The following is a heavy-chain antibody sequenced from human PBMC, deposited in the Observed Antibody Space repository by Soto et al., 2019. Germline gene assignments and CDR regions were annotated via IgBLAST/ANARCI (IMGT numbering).Heavy chain of an antibody. J-gene: IGHJ5*02. CDR1: GYTFTSYG. Sequence: QVQLVQSGAEVKKPGASVKVSCKASGYTFTSYGISWVRQAPGQGLAWMGWISAYNGNTNYAQKLQGRVTMTTDTSTSTAYMGLRSLRSDDTAVYYCAREGLPAAIVFLGSWFDPWGQGTLVTVSS. CDR3: AREGLPAAIVFLGSWFDP. D-gene: IGHD2-2*02. V-gene: IGHV1-18*01. CDR2: ISAYNGNT.